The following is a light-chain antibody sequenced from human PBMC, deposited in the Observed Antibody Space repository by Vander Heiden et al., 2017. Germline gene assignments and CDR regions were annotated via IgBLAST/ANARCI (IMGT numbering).Light chain of an antibody. Sequence: QLVLTQSPSASASLGASVKLTCTLSSGHSSYDIAWHQQQPEKGPRYLMKLNSDGSHSRGDGIPARFSGSSSGAERYLIISSLQSEDEADYYCQTWGTGIRVFGGGTKLTVL. V-gene: IGLV4-69*01. CDR3: QTWGTGIRV. CDR1: SGHSSYD. J-gene: IGLJ3*02. CDR2: LNSDGSH.